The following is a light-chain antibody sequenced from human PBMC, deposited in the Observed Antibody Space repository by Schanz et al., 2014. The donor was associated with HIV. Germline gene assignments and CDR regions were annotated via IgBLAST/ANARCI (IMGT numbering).Light chain of an antibody. Sequence: QSALTQPASVSGSPGQSISISCTGTSGDVGSYNYVSWYQQHPGKAPKLMIYDVSKRPSGVPDRFSGSKSGNTASLTISGLQAEDEADYYCCSYAGSYTYVFGTGTKLTVL. CDR3: CSYAGSYTYV. CDR1: SGDVGSYNY. CDR2: DVS. J-gene: IGLJ1*01. V-gene: IGLV2-11*01.